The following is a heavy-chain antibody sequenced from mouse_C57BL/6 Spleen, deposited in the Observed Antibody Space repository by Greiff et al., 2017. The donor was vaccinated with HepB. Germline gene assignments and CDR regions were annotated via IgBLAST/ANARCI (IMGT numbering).Heavy chain of an antibody. J-gene: IGHJ3*01. CDR1: GYTFTSYW. CDR3: AREVDRRGVYAY. V-gene: IGHV1-64*01. CDR2: IHPNSGST. Sequence: VQLQQSGAELVKPGASVKLSCKASGYTFTSYWMHWVKQRPGQGLEWIGMIHPNSGSTNYNEKFKSKATLTVDKSSSTAYMQLSSLTSEDSAVYYCAREVDRRGVYAYWGQGTLVTVSA.